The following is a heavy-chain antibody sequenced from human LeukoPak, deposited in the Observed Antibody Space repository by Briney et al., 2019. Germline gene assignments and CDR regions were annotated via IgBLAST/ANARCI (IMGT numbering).Heavy chain of an antibody. D-gene: IGHD4-17*01. CDR1: GYSFTSYG. Sequence: GASVKVSCKASGYSFTSYGISGVRHATGQGIEWMGWISAYNGNTNYAQKLQGRVTMTTDTSTSTAYMELRSLRSDDTAVYYCARFRGDYASDYWGQGTLVTVSS. CDR3: ARFRGDYASDY. V-gene: IGHV1-18*01. J-gene: IGHJ4*02. CDR2: ISAYNGNT.